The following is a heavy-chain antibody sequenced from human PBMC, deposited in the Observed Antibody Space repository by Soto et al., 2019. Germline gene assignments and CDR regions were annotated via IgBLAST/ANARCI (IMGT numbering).Heavy chain of an antibody. CDR3: AREHHITIFGVANWFDP. CDR2: ISSSSSYI. D-gene: IGHD3-3*01. Sequence: GSLRLSCAASAFTFSSYCMNWVRQAPGKGLEWVSSISSSSSYIYYADSVKGRFTISRDNAKNSLYLQMNSLRAEDTAVYYCAREHHITIFGVANWFDPWGQGTLVTVSS. CDR1: AFTFSSYC. J-gene: IGHJ5*02. V-gene: IGHV3-21*04.